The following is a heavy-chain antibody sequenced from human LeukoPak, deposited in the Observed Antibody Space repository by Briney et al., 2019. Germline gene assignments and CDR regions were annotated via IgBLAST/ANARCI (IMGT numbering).Heavy chain of an antibody. CDR3: AREPIVVATAIPTPSWFDP. CDR1: GGTFSSYA. CDR2: IIPILGIA. J-gene: IGHJ5*02. Sequence: SVKVSCKASGGTFSSYAISWVRQAPGQGLEWMGRIIPILGIANYAQKFQGRVTITADKSTSTAYMELSSLRSEDTAVYYCAREPIVVATAIPTPSWFDPWGQGTLVTVSS. V-gene: IGHV1-69*04. D-gene: IGHD2-21*02.